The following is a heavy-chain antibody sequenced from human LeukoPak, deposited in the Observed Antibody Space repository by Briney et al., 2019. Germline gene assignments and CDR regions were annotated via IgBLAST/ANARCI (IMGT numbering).Heavy chain of an antibody. CDR3: ARGDNVFGDAFDI. V-gene: IGHV1-8*01. J-gene: IGHJ3*02. CDR2: MNPNSGNT. D-gene: IGHD3-3*01. Sequence: ASVKVSCKASGYTFTSYDINWVRQATGQGLEWMGWMNPNSGNTGYAQKFQDRVTMTRNTSISTAYMELSSLRSEDTAVYYCARGDNVFGDAFDIWGQGTMVTVSS. CDR1: GYTFTSYD.